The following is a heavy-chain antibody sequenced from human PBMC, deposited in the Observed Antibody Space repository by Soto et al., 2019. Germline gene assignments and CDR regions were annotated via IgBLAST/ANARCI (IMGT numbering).Heavy chain of an antibody. Sequence: GGSLRLSCAASGFTFSSYAMSWVRQAPGKGLEWVSAISGSGGSTYYADSVKGRITISRDNSKNTLYLQMNSLRAEDTAVYYWAKDGTDVVGEYGMDVWGQGTTVTVSS. D-gene: IGHD2-21*01. CDR2: ISGSGGST. CDR3: AKDGTDVVGEYGMDV. CDR1: GFTFSSYA. J-gene: IGHJ6*02. V-gene: IGHV3-23*01.